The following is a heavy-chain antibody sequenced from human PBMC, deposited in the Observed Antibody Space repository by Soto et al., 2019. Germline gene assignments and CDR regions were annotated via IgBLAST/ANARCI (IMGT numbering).Heavy chain of an antibody. CDR2: ISGSGGST. Sequence: EVQLLESGGGLVQPGGSLRLSCAASGCTFSSYAMSWVRQAPGKGLEWVSAISGSGGSTYYADSVKGRFTISRDNSKNTLYLQMNSLRAEYTAVYYCAKDTHRAAGVWLLSESVGYWGQGTLVTVSS. J-gene: IGHJ4*02. V-gene: IGHV3-23*01. CDR3: AKDTHRAAGVWLLSESVGY. D-gene: IGHD3-9*01. CDR1: GCTFSSYA.